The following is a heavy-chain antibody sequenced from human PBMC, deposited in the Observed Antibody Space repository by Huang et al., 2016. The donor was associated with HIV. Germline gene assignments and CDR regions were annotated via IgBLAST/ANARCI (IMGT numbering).Heavy chain of an antibody. Sequence: QVQLVQSGAEVKKPGASVTISCKASGFSILIYYIHWVRQAPGQGLEWMGIVNPSGGGADYAQKFKGRVTMTRDTSTRTRYMELSSLRSEDTAVYYCAREGITPSGTEVSGFDFWGQGTPVSVSS. CDR2: VNPSGGGA. CDR3: AREGITPSGTEVSGFDF. D-gene: IGHD6-13*01. V-gene: IGHV1-46*03. CDR1: GFSILIYY. J-gene: IGHJ5*01.